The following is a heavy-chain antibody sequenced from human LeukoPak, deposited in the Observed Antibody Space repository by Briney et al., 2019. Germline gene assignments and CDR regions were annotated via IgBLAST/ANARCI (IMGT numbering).Heavy chain of an antibody. J-gene: IGHJ4*02. V-gene: IGHV4-34*01. Sequence: SETLSLTCAVYGGSFSGYYWSWIRQPPGKGLEWIGEINHSGGTNYNPSLKSRVTISVDTSKNQFSLKLSSVTAADTAVYYCARVKVVVVAATPGFDYWGQGTLVTVSS. CDR1: GGSFSGYY. CDR3: ARVKVVVVAATPGFDY. D-gene: IGHD2-15*01. CDR2: INHSGGT.